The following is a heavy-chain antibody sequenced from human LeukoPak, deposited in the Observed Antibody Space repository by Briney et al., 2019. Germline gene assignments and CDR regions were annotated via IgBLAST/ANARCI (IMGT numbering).Heavy chain of an antibody. V-gene: IGHV3-11*01. D-gene: IGHD4-17*01. J-gene: IGHJ3*02. CDR1: GFTFSDYY. Sequence: GGSLRLSCAASGFTFSDYYMSWIRQAPGKGLEWVSYISSSGSTIYYADSVKGRFTISRDNAKNSLYLQMNSLRAEDTAVYYCARLVLYLFTVTTRLDDAFDIWGQGTMVTVSS. CDR3: ARLVLYLFTVTTRLDDAFDI. CDR2: ISSSGSTI.